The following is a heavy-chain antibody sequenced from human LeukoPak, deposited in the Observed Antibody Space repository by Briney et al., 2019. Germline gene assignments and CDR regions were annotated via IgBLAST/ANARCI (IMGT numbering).Heavy chain of an antibody. CDR1: ASTFTVYY. V-gene: IGHV1-2*02. J-gene: IGHJ6*03. D-gene: IGHD2-8*01. CDR3: ARGTDGPHMDV. CDR2: INPNSGGT. Sequence: GASVTVSFKSSASTFTVYYMHWVRHAPGQGLEWMGWINPNSGGTNYAQKFQGRVTMTRDTSISTAYMELSRLRCDDTAVYYCARGTDGPHMDVWGKGTTVTVSS.